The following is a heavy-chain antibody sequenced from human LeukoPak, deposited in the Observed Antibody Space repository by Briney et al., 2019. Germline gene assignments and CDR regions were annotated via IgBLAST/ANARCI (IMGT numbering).Heavy chain of an antibody. CDR2: IGSTAI. D-gene: IGHD2-15*01. CDR3: AGDGPPSGAGDFDY. CDR1: GFSVSLYS. Sequence: PGGSLRLSCAASGFSVSLYSMGWVRQAPGQGLEWVSYIGSTAIYADSVRGRFTISTDSVEKSLFLQMNDLRAEDTAVYYCAGDGPPSGAGDFDYWGLGTPVSVSS. J-gene: IGHJ4*02. V-gene: IGHV3-48*01.